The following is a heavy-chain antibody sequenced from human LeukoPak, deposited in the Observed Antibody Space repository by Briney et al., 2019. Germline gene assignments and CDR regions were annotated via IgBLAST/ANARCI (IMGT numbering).Heavy chain of an antibody. Sequence: SETLSLTCTVSGGSISSYYWSWIRQPPGKGLEWIGYIYYGGSTNYNPSLKSRVTISVDTSKNQFSLKLSSVTAADTAVYYCARRVYYYDSSGYLDWFDPWGQGTLVTVSS. V-gene: IGHV4-59*08. J-gene: IGHJ5*02. CDR3: ARRVYYYDSSGYLDWFDP. CDR1: GGSISSYY. CDR2: IYYGGST. D-gene: IGHD3-22*01.